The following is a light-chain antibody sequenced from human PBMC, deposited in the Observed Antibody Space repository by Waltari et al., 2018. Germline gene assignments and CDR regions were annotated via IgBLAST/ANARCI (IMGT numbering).Light chain of an antibody. CDR1: TSDLGGYNY. CDR3: CSFTSSSTWV. J-gene: IGLJ3*02. Sequence: QSALTQPASVSGSPGQSITISCTGTTSDLGGYNYVPWYQQHPGKAPKLIIFDVSSRPSGVSNRFSGSKSGNTASLIISGLQAEDEVDYYCCSFTSSSTWVFGGGTKLTVL. V-gene: IGLV2-14*03. CDR2: DVS.